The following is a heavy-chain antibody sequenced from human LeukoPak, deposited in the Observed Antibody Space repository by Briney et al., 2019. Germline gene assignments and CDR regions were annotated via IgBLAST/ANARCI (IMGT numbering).Heavy chain of an antibody. Sequence: SETLSLTCTVSGGSISSSSYYWGWIRQPPGKGLEWIGYIYYSGSTNYNPSLKSRVTISVDTSKNQFSLKLNSVTAADTAVYYCAREANWGFDYWGQGTLVTVSS. J-gene: IGHJ4*02. CDR1: GGSISSSSYY. CDR3: AREANWGFDY. D-gene: IGHD7-27*01. V-gene: IGHV4-61*01. CDR2: IYYSGST.